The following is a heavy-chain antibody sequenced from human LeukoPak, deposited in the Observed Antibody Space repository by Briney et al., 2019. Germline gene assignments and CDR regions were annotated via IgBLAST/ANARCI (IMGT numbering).Heavy chain of an antibody. D-gene: IGHD2-2*03. V-gene: IGHV3-23*01. CDR1: GFPFSSYV. CDR3: ATLGYCTSTSCSLVH. J-gene: IGHJ4*02. Sequence: GGSLRLSCAASGFPFSSYVMGWVRQAPGKGLEWVSTISDSIGSTYYADSVKGRFTISRDNSKNTLYLRMNSLRAEDTAVYYCATLGYCTSTSCSLVHWGQGTLVTVSS. CDR2: ISDSIGST.